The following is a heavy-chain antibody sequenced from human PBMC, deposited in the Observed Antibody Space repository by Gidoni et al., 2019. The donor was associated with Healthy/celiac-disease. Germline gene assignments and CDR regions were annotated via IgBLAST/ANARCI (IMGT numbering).Heavy chain of an antibody. CDR2: INWNGGST. CDR1: GFTFDDYG. V-gene: IGHV3-20*01. D-gene: IGHD3-22*01. CDR3: ARGLYYDRSGLFDY. J-gene: IGHJ4*02. Sequence: EVQLVESGGGVVRPGGSLRLSCAASGFTFDDYGMSWVRQAPGKGLEWVSGINWNGGSTGYADSVKGRFTISRDNAKNSLYLQMNSLREEDTALYHCARGLYYDRSGLFDYWGQGTLVTVSS.